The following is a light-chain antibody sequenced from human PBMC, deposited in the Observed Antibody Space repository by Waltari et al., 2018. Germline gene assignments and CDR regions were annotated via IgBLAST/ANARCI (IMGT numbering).Light chain of an antibody. Sequence: EIVLTQSPGTLSFSPGERATLSCRASQSLRSSNLAWYQQKPGLAPRLLIYGASNRAAGIPDRFGGHGSGTDFTLTIARLEPEDSAVYYCHHYGSSPLTFGGGTKVEI. V-gene: IGKV3-20*01. CDR2: GAS. CDR1: QSLRSSN. J-gene: IGKJ4*01. CDR3: HHYGSSPLT.